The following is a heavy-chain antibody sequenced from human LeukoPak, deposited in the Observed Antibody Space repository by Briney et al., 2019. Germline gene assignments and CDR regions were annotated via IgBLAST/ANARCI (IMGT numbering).Heavy chain of an antibody. Sequence: ASVKVSCKASGYTFTDYYMHWVRQAPGQGLEWMGWINPNSGGTNYAQKFQGRVTMTRDTSISTAYMELSRLRSDDTAVYYCARSLDFGVVPGGWFDPWGQGTLVTVSS. V-gene: IGHV1-2*02. CDR2: INPNSGGT. CDR3: ARSLDFGVVPGGWFDP. CDR1: GYTFTDYY. D-gene: IGHD3-3*01. J-gene: IGHJ5*02.